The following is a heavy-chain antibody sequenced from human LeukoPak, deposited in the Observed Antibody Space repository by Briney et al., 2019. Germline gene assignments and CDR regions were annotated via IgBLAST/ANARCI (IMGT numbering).Heavy chain of an antibody. V-gene: IGHV1-2*02. CDR3: ARVRRRTDTYFDY. D-gene: IGHD5-18*01. CDR2: INPNSGGT. J-gene: IGHJ4*02. Sequence: ASVKVSCKASGYTFTGYYMHWVRQAPGQGLEWRGWINPNSGGTNYAQKFQGRVTMTRDTSISTAYMELSRLRSDDTAVYYCARVRRRTDTYFDYWGQGTLVTVSS. CDR1: GYTFTGYY.